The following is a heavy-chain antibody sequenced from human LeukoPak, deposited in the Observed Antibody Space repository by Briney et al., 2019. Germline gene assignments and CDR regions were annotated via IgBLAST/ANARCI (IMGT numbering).Heavy chain of an antibody. CDR3: ASGVTMINWFDP. CDR1: GGSISISSYY. D-gene: IGHD3-22*01. J-gene: IGHJ5*02. CDR2: IYYSQST. Sequence: PSGTLSLTCTVSGGSISISSYYWGWIRQPPARGLEGIGSIYYSQSTSYSPSLTIRVTISVHTSKNLFSLKLSSVPAADTAVYYCASGVTMINWFDPWGQGTLVTVSS. V-gene: IGHV4-39*01.